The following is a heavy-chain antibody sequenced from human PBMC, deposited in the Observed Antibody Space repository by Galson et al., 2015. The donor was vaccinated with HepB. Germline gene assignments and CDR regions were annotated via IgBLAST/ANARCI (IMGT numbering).Heavy chain of an antibody. V-gene: IGHV3-23*01. J-gene: IGHJ3*02. CDR3: AKDTGSWYSSSWYTDAFDI. Sequence: SLRLSCAASGFTFSSYAMSWVRQAPGKGLEWVSAISGSGGSTYYADSAKGRFTISRDNSKNTLYLQMNSLRAEDTAVYYCAKDTGSWYSSSWYTDAFDIWGQGTMVTVSS. CDR1: GFTFSSYA. D-gene: IGHD6-13*01. CDR2: ISGSGGST.